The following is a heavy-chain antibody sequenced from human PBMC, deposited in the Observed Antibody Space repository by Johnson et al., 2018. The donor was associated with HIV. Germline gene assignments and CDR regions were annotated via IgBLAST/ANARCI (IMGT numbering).Heavy chain of an antibody. V-gene: IGHV3-9*01. CDR3: ARDPTTQYLRLIGDFGSFDI. CDR2: ISWNSGSI. Sequence: EVHLVESGGGLVQPGRSLRLSCAASGFTFDDYAMHWVRQAPGKGLEWVSGISWNSGSIGYADSVKGRFSISRDHAKNSLVLQMNSLRAEDTALYYCARDPTTQYLRLIGDFGSFDIWGQGTMVTVSS. D-gene: IGHD7-27*01. J-gene: IGHJ3*02. CDR1: GFTFDDYA.